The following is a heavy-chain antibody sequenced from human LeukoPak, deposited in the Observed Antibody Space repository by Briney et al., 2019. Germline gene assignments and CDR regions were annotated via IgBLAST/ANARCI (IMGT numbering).Heavy chain of an antibody. J-gene: IGHJ4*02. Sequence: ASVKVSCKASGYTFTSYAMHWVRQAPGQRLEWMGWINASNGNTKYSQKFQGRVTITRDTSASTAYMELSSLRSEDTAVYYCARGLGDSEDSYFDYWGQGTLVTVSS. D-gene: IGHD3-16*01. CDR3: ARGLGDSEDSYFDY. CDR2: INASNGNT. V-gene: IGHV1-3*01. CDR1: GYTFTSYA.